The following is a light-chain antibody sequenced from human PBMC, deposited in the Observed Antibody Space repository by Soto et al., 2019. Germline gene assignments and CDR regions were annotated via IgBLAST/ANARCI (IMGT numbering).Light chain of an antibody. Sequence: EIVLTQSPGTLSLSPGERATLSCRASQSVSSSYLAWYQQKPGQAPRLLIYGASSRDTGIPDRFSGSGSGTDFTLTISRLEPEDFAVYYCQQYGRSPFTFGPGTKVDIK. CDR1: QSVSSSY. J-gene: IGKJ3*01. CDR2: GAS. V-gene: IGKV3-20*01. CDR3: QQYGRSPFT.